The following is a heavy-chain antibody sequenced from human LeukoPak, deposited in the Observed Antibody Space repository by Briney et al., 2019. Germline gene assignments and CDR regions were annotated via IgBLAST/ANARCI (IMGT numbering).Heavy chain of an antibody. V-gene: IGHV3-53*01. D-gene: IGHD3-16*01. CDR2: IYSGGDT. J-gene: IGHJ6*03. CDR3: ATREDQKVRFYYYYMDV. Sequence: GGSLRLSCAASQFTFSDNYMTWVRQAPGNGLEWVSIIYSGGDTHYADSVKGRFTISRDNSENTLYLQMNNLRAEDTAVYYRATREDQKVRFYYYYMDVWGKGTTVAVSS. CDR1: QFTFSDNY.